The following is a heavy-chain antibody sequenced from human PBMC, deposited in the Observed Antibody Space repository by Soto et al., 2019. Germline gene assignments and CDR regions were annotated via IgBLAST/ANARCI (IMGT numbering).Heavy chain of an antibody. CDR3: VHRRKERGSGYYYAG. V-gene: IGHV2-5*02. D-gene: IGHD3-22*01. Sequence: QITLKESGPALVKPTQTLTLTCTFSGLSLSASGVGVGWIRQPPGKALEWLALIYWDDDKRYSPSLESSLTIMKDSSKNLVVLTMTNIDPVDTATYYCVHRRKERGSGYYYAGWGQGTLVTVSS. J-gene: IGHJ4*02. CDR1: GLSLSASGVG. CDR2: IYWDDDK.